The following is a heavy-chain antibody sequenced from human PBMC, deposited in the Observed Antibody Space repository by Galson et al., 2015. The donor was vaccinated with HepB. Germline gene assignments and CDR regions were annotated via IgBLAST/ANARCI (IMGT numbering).Heavy chain of an antibody. CDR3: TTLYNDFWSRYPQ. D-gene: IGHD3-3*01. CDR1: GFTFSNAW. CDR2: IKTKSDGGTT. Sequence: SLRLSCAASGFTFSNAWMSWVRQTPGKGLEWVGRIKTKSDGGTTDYTAPVKGRFTISRDDSKNTLYLQMNSLETEDTAMYYCTTLYNDFWSRYPQRGQGTLVTDSS. V-gene: IGHV3-15*01. J-gene: IGHJ4*02.